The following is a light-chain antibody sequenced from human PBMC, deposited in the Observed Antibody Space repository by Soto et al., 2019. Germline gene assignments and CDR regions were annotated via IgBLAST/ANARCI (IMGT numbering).Light chain of an antibody. CDR3: QQYDSSPRT. CDR1: QSVRRY. J-gene: IGKJ1*01. CDR2: DAA. V-gene: IGKV3-20*01. Sequence: ESVLTQSPGTLSVSPGETLSLSCRSSQSVRRYLALYQHKPGQAPRLLIFDAANSTTGIPDRFIGSGCGRDFTLTITRLEAEDFAVYYCQQYDSSPRTFGQGTKVDIK.